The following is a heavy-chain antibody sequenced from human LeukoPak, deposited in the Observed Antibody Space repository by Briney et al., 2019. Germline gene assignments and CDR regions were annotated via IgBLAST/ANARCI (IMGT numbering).Heavy chain of an antibody. CDR3: ASSKYCNSTTCIDY. D-gene: IGHD2-2*01. J-gene: IGHJ4*02. CDR2: IYFSGTT. Sequence: SETLSLTYTVSGGSINYHFWSWIRQPPGKGPEYIGYIYFSGTTNYNPSLESRVTISVDTSKNQLSLKLRSVTAADTAVYYCASSKYCNSTTCIDYWGQGTLVTVSS. V-gene: IGHV4-59*11. CDR1: GGSINYHF.